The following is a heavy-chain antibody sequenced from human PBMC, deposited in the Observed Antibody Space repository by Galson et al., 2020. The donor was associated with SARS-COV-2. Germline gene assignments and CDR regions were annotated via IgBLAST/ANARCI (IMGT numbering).Heavy chain of an antibody. J-gene: IGHJ4*02. D-gene: IGHD3-9*01. CDR1: GGSISSSSYY. CDR2: IYYSGST. V-gene: IGHV4-39*01. Sequence: PSETLSLTCTVSGGSISSSSYYWGWIRQPPGKGLEWIGSIYYSGSTYYNPSLKSRVTISVDTSKNQFSLKLSSVTAADTAVYYCARCAVLRYFDGLLTSDPFDYWGQGTLVTVSS. CDR3: ARCAVLRYFDGLLTSDPFDY.